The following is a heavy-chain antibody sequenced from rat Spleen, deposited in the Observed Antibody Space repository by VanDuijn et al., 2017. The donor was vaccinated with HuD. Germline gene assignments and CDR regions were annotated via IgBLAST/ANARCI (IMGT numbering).Heavy chain of an antibody. CDR1: GFRFNKYW. D-gene: IGHD1-1*01. CDR3: ARRGYSGDWYFDF. Sequence: EVQLVESGGGLVQPGRSLKLSCVASGFRFNKYWMNWIRQAPGKGLEWVATITNTGDNTYYPDSVKGRFTISRDNAKSTLYLQMDSLRSEDTATYYCARRGYSGDWYFDFWGPGTMVTVSS. J-gene: IGHJ1*01. CDR2: ITNTGDNT. V-gene: IGHV5-31*01.